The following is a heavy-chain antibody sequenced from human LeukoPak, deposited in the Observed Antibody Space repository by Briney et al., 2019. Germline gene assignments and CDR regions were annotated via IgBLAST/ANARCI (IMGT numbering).Heavy chain of an antibody. CDR1: GGSISSYY. D-gene: IGHD6-13*01. J-gene: IGHJ4*02. CDR3: ASGSVPYSSSWYLFDY. V-gene: IGHV4-59*01. Sequence: SETLSLTCTVSGGSISSYYWSWIRQPPGQGLEWIGYIYYSGSTNYNPSLKSRVTISVDTSKNQFSLKLSSVTAADTAVYYCASGSVPYSSSWYLFDYWGQGTLVTVSS. CDR2: IYYSGST.